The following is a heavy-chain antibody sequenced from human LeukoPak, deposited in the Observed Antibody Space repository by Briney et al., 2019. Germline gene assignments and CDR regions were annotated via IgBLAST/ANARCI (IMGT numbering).Heavy chain of an antibody. D-gene: IGHD2-2*01. J-gene: IGHJ4*02. CDR1: GFTFSSYS. CDR2: ISSSGSTI. Sequence: PGGSLRLSCAASGFTFSSYSMNWVRQAPGKGLEWVSSISSSGSTIYYADSVKGRFTISRDNAKNSLYLQMNSLRAEDTAVYYCARPNVRSSPADYWGQGTLVTVSS. V-gene: IGHV3-48*04. CDR3: ARPNVRSSPADY.